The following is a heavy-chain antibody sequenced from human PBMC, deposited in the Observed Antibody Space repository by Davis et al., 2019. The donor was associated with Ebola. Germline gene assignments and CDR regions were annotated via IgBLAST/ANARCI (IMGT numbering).Heavy chain of an antibody. Sequence: PGGSLRLSCAASGFTFSSYGMHWVRQAPGKGLEWVAVISYDGSNKYYADSVKGRFTISRDNSKNTLYLQMNSLRAEDTAVYYCAKPDYGHKTGPNDYWGQGTLVTVSS. V-gene: IGHV3-30*18. D-gene: IGHD4-17*01. CDR3: AKPDYGHKTGPNDY. CDR1: GFTFSSYG. CDR2: ISYDGSNK. J-gene: IGHJ4*02.